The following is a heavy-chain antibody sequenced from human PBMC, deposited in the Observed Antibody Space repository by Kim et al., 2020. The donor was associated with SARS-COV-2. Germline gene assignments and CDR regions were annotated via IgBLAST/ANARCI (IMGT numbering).Heavy chain of an antibody. CDR1: GGSFSGYY. Sequence: SETLSLTCAVYGGSFSGYYWSWIRQPPGKGLEWIGEINHSGSTNYNPSLKSRVTISVDTSKNQFSLKLSSVTAADTAVYYCARWSGRQGLVSGMDVWGQGTTVTVSS. D-gene: IGHD1-20*01. J-gene: IGHJ6*02. CDR2: INHSGST. V-gene: IGHV4-34*01. CDR3: ARWSGRQGLVSGMDV.